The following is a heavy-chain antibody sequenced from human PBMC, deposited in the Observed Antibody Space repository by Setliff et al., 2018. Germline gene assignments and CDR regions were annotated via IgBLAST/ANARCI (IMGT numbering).Heavy chain of an antibody. V-gene: IGHV3-11*04. CDR1: GFTFNSYV. J-gene: IGHJ4*02. CDR2: MSGSGSPI. CDR3: ARTVLWFGQGGFDS. Sequence: GGSLRLSCAASGFTFNSYVMSWIRQAPGKGLEWVSYMSGSGSPIYYADSVKGRFIISRDNAKNSLYLQMNSLRAEDTAIYYCARTVLWFGQGGFDSRGQGTLVTVSS. D-gene: IGHD3-10*01.